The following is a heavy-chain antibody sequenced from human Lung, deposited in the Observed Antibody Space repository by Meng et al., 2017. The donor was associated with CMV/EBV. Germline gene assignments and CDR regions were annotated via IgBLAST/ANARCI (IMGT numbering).Heavy chain of an antibody. D-gene: IGHD6-19*01. V-gene: IGHV1-18*01. CDR3: ARDPSNTSGRYAYFDY. CDR1: GYTFTHHG. Sequence: QVQLIQSGAGVKKPGASVRVSCKASGYTFTHHGISWIRQAPGQGLEWMGWISCYNGDTNYAQKFQGKVTMTTDTSTSTAYMDLRSLRSDDTAVYYCARDPSNTSGRYAYFDYWGQGTLVTVSS. CDR2: ISCYNGDT. J-gene: IGHJ4*02.